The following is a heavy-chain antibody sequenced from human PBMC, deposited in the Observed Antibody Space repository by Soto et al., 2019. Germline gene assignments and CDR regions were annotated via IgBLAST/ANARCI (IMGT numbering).Heavy chain of an antibody. CDR3: AKGGASSYYYYMDV. J-gene: IGHJ6*03. Sequence: EVEFLESGGGLVQPGGSLRLSCAASGFTFNNFAMSWVRQAPGKGLEWVSSISNSGGNINYADSVKGRFTISRDSAKNTLYLQMNILRAEDTAVYFCAKGGASSYYYYMDVWATGTTVTVSS. CDR2: ISNSGGNI. CDR1: GFTFNNFA. V-gene: IGHV3-23*01. D-gene: IGHD6-25*01.